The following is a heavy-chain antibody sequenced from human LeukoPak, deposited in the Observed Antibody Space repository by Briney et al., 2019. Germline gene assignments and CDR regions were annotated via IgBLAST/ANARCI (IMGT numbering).Heavy chain of an antibody. Sequence: PGGALRLSCAASGFTFISYAMIPVGPAPGKGLDSFSAISGRAGSTYYADSVKGRFTISRDNSKNTLYLQTNSLRAEDTAVYYCAKVVGYDFWSGYLGTTSFDYWGQGTLVTVSS. CDR1: GFTFISYA. CDR3: AKVVGYDFWSGYLGTTSFDY. D-gene: IGHD3-3*01. V-gene: IGHV3-23*01. CDR2: ISGRAGST. J-gene: IGHJ4*02.